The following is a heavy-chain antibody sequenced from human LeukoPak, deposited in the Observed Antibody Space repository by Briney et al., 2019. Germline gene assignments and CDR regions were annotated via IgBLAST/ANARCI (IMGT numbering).Heavy chain of an antibody. D-gene: IGHD6-6*01. CDR2: ISGSGGST. J-gene: IGHJ4*02. Sequence: GGSLRLSCAASGFTFSSYAMSWVRQAPGKGLEWVSAISGSGGSTYYADSVKGRFTFSRDNSKNTLYLQMNSLRAEDTAVYYCAKDMSGGSSSPFDYWGQGTLVTVSS. CDR1: GFTFSSYA. V-gene: IGHV3-23*01. CDR3: AKDMSGGSSSPFDY.